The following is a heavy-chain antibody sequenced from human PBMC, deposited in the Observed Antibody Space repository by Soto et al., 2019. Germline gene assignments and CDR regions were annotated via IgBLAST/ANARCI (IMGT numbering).Heavy chain of an antibody. CDR2: ISSSSSTI. D-gene: IGHD3-3*01. Sequence: EVQLVESGGGLVQPGGSLRLSCAASGFTFSSYSMNWVRQAPGKGLEWVSYISSSSSTIYYADSVKGRFTISRDNAKNSLYLQMNSLRAEDTAVYYCARSYYDVWSGYGGNWFDPWGQGTLVTVSS. J-gene: IGHJ5*02. CDR1: GFTFSSYS. V-gene: IGHV3-48*01. CDR3: ARSYYDVWSGYGGNWFDP.